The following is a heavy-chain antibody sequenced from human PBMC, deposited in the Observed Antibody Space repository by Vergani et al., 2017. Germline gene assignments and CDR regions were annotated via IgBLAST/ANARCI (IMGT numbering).Heavy chain of an antibody. CDR2: INPSGGST. J-gene: IGHJ4*02. D-gene: IGHD3-22*01. Sequence: QVQLVQSGAEVKKPGASVKVSCKASGYTFTSYYMHWVRQAPGQGLEWMGIINPSGGSTSYAQKFQGRVTMTMDTSTSTVYMELSSLRSEDTAVYYCARDMYYYDTSGPSGGGRLFDYWGQGTLVTVSS. V-gene: IGHV1-46*03. CDR1: GYTFTSYY. CDR3: ARDMYYYDTSGPSGGGRLFDY.